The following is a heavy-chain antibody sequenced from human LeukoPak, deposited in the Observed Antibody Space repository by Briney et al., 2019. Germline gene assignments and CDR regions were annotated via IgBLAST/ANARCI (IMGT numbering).Heavy chain of an antibody. V-gene: IGHV4-4*02. CDR2: IYHSGST. CDR3: ARVFLDYYDSSGYYYGD. CDR1: GGSISSSNW. J-gene: IGHJ4*02. Sequence: SGTLSLTCAVSGGSISSSNWWSWVRQPPGKGLEWIREIYHSGSTNYNPSLKSRVTISVDKSKNQFSLKLSSVTAADTAVYYCARVFLDYYDSSGYYYGDWGQGTLVTVSS. D-gene: IGHD3-22*01.